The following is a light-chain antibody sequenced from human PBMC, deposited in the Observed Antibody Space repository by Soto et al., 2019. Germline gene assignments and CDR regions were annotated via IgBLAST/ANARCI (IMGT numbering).Light chain of an antibody. CDR1: QGISSW. J-gene: IGKJ4*01. V-gene: IGKV1D-12*01. CDR3: QQADSFPLT. Sequence: DIQMTQSPSSVSASVGDRVIINCRASQGISSWLVWYQQKLWEAPKLLIFAASRLQSGVPSRFSGSGSGTDFTLTISSLQPEDLGTYFCQQADSFPLTFGGGTKVEIK. CDR2: AAS.